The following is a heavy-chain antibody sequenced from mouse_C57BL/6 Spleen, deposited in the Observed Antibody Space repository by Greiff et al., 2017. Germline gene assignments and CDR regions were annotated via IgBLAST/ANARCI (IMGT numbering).Heavy chain of an antibody. J-gene: IGHJ1*03. CDR3: ARDGFDYGSSYGYFDV. D-gene: IGHD1-1*01. V-gene: IGHV3-6*01. CDR2: ISYDGSN. Sequence: EVQLVESGPGLVKPSQSLSLTCSVTGYSITSGYYWNWIRQFPGNKLEWMGYISYDGSNNYNPSLKNRISITRDTSKNQFFLKLNSVTTEDTATYYCARDGFDYGSSYGYFDVWGTGTTVTVSS. CDR1: GYSITSGYY.